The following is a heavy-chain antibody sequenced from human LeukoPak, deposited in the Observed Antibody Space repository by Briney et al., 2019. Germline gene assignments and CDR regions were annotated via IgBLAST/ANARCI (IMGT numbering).Heavy chain of an antibody. D-gene: IGHD6-13*01. CDR1: GYTFTGYY. CDR2: INPNSGGT. J-gene: IGHJ4*02. Sequence: ASVKVSCKASGYTFTGYYMHWVRQAPGQGLEWMGWINPNSGGTNYAQKFQGRVTMTRDTSISTAYMELSRLRSDDTAVYYCARGTGYSNSWYPYWGQGTLVTVSS. V-gene: IGHV1-2*02. CDR3: ARGTGYSNSWYPY.